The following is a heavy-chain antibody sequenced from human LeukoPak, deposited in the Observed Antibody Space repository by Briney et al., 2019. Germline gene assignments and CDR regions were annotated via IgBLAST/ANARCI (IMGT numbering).Heavy chain of an antibody. CDR1: GFTFSDYY. CDR2: ISYDGSNK. CDR3: AKDLWGYYDSSGYSVGLDY. J-gene: IGHJ4*02. D-gene: IGHD3-22*01. V-gene: IGHV3-30*18. Sequence: GGSLRLSCAASGFTFSDYYMSWIRQAPGKGLEWVAVISYDGSNKYYADSVKGRFTISRDNSKNTLYLQMNSLRAEDTAVYYCAKDLWGYYDSSGYSVGLDYWGQGTLVTVSS.